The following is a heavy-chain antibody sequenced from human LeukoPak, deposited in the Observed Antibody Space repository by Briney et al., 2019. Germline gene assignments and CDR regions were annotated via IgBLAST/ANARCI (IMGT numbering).Heavy chain of an antibody. D-gene: IGHD2-8*01. Sequence: GGSLRLSCAASGFTVSSNYMSWVRQAPGKGLEWVSVIYSGGSTYYADSVKGRFTISRDSSKNTLCLQMNSLRAEDTAVYYCARDGPNQDAFDIWGQGTMVTVSS. V-gene: IGHV3-66*02. CDR3: ARDGPNQDAFDI. CDR2: IYSGGST. CDR1: GFTVSSNY. J-gene: IGHJ3*02.